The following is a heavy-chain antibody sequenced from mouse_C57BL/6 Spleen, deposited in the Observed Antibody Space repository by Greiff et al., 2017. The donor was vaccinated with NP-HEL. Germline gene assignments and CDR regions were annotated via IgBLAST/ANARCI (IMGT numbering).Heavy chain of an antibody. CDR3: VYYYGSSYGAMDY. CDR1: GYTFTSYW. J-gene: IGHJ4*01. CDR2: IHPNSGST. Sequence: QVQLQQSGAELVKPGASVKLSCKASGYTFTSYWMHWVKQRPGQGLEWIGMIHPNSGSTNYNEKFKSKATLTVDKSSSTAYMQLSSLTSEDSAVYYCVYYYGSSYGAMDYWGQGTSVTVSS. V-gene: IGHV1-64*01. D-gene: IGHD1-1*01.